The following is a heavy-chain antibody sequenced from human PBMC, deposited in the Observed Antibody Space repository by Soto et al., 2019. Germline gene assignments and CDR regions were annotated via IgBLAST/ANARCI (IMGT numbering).Heavy chain of an antibody. D-gene: IGHD6-13*01. Sequence: QVQLVESGGGVVQPGRSLRLSCAASGFTFSSYAMHWVRQAPGKGLEWVAVISYDGSNKYYADSVKGRFTISRDNSKNTLYLQMNSLRAEDTAVYDCARVARGSSSSWGQGTLVTVSS. CDR3: ARVARGSSSS. V-gene: IGHV3-30-3*01. CDR1: GFTFSSYA. J-gene: IGHJ5*02. CDR2: ISYDGSNK.